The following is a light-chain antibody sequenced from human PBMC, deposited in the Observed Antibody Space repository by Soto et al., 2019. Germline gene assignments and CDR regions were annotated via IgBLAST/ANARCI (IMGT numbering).Light chain of an antibody. Sequence: EIVLTQSPGTLSLSPGERATLSCRASQSVSSSYLAWYQQKPGQAPRLLIYGASSRATGIPDRFSGSGSGTDFTLTISILEPEDFAVYYFQQYGSSPWTFGQGTKVEIK. V-gene: IGKV3-20*01. J-gene: IGKJ1*01. CDR2: GAS. CDR3: QQYGSSPWT. CDR1: QSVSSSY.